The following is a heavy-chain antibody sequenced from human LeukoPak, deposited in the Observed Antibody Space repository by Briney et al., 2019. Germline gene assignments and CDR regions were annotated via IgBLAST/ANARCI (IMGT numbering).Heavy chain of an antibody. CDR1: GGSFSGYY. J-gene: IGHJ4*02. Sequence: SETLSLTCAVHGGSFSGYYWSWIRQPPGKGLEWIGEINHSGSTNYNPSLKSRVTISVDTSKNQFSLKLSSVTAADTAVYYCARRRDGSYFDYWGQGTLVTVSS. D-gene: IGHD5-24*01. CDR3: ARRRDGSYFDY. CDR2: INHSGST. V-gene: IGHV4-34*01.